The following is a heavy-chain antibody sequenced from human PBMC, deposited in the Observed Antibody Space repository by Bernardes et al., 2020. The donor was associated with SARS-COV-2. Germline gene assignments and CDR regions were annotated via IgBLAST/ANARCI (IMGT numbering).Heavy chain of an antibody. V-gene: IGHV4-61*01. CDR2: IDYSGST. D-gene: IGHD2-15*01. CDR3: ARDWGSCSGGSCYPGADV. J-gene: IGHJ6*02. CDR1: GGSVSNKIYY. Sequence: SETLSLTCTVSGGSVSNKIYYWTWIRQPPGKGLEWIGSIDYSGSTNYNPSLKSRVTISVDTSKNQFSLRLSSVTAADSAVYYCARDWGSCSGGSCYPGADVWGQGTTVTVSS.